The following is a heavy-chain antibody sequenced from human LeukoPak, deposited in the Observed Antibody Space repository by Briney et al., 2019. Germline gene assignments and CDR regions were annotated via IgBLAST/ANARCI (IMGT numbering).Heavy chain of an antibody. J-gene: IGHJ4*02. CDR1: GFTFSSYA. Sequence: TGGSLRLSCAASGFTFSSYAMSWVRQAPGKGLEWVSYISGGSSFTYYVDSVKGRFTISRDNAKNSLYLQMNSLRAEDTAVYYCARDLGYSSGPNYWGQGTRVTVSS. CDR2: ISGGSSFT. CDR3: ARDLGYSSGPNY. D-gene: IGHD6-19*01. V-gene: IGHV3-21*01.